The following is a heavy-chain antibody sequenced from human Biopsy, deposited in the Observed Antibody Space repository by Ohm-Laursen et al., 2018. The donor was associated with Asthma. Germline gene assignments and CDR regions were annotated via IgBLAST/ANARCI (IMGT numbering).Heavy chain of an antibody. CDR2: ISAYNGNT. V-gene: IGHV1-18*01. J-gene: IGHJ6*02. CDR3: ARDHYDISFATYDMDV. CDR1: GYTFTGFG. Sequence: ASVKVSCKASGYTFTGFGISWVRQAPGQGLEWMGWISAYNGNTNYAQKLQGRVTMTTDTSTSTAYMELRSLRSDDTAVYYCARDHYDISFATYDMDVWDQGTTVTVSS. D-gene: IGHD3-9*01.